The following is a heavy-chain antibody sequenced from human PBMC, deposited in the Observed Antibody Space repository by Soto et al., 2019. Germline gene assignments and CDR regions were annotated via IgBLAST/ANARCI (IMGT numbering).Heavy chain of an antibody. CDR3: ARDRINSYGDYDY. J-gene: IGHJ4*02. Sequence: VGSLRLSCAASGFTFSSYWMSWVRQAPGKGLEWVANIKQDGSEKYYVDSVKGRFTISRDNAKNSLYLQMNSLRAEDTAVYYCARDRINSYGDYDYWGQGTLVTVSS. CDR2: IKQDGSEK. V-gene: IGHV3-7*03. CDR1: GFTFSSYW. D-gene: IGHD4-17*01.